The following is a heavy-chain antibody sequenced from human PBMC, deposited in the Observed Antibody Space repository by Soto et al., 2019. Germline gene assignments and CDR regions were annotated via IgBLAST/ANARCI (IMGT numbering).Heavy chain of an antibody. Sequence: QVQLVQSGAEVNKPGASVKVSCKVSGYTLTELSMHWVRQAPGKGHEWMGGFDPEDGETIYAQKFQGRVTMTEDTSTDTAYMELSSLRSEDTAVYYCATGGALIRAAAADFDYWGQGTLVTVSS. V-gene: IGHV1-24*01. CDR2: FDPEDGET. J-gene: IGHJ4*02. CDR3: ATGGALIRAAAADFDY. CDR1: GYTLTELS. D-gene: IGHD6-13*01.